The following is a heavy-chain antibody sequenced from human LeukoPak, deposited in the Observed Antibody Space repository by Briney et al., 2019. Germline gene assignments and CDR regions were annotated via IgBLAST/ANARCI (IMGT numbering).Heavy chain of an antibody. CDR3: ARPYGGDY. CDR1: GGSFSGYY. CDR2: INHSGST. J-gene: IGHJ4*02. Sequence: PSETLSLTCAVYGGSFSGYYWSWIRQPPGKGLEWIGEINHSGSTNYNPSLKSRVTISVDTSKNQFSLKLSSVTAADTAVYYCARPYGGDYWGQGTLVTVSS. D-gene: IGHD3-16*01. V-gene: IGHV4-34*01.